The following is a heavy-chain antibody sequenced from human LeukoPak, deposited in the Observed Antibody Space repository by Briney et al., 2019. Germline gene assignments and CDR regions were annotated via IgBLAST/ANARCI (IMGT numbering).Heavy chain of an antibody. D-gene: IGHD6-19*01. J-gene: IGHJ4*02. Sequence: SETLSLTCTVSGGSISSGSHYWSWIRQPAGKGLEWIGRIYTSGSTKYNPSLKSRVTMSIDTSKNQFSLNLYSVTAADTAVYYCATNYTAVSAFDSWGQGTLVTVSS. V-gene: IGHV4-61*02. CDR3: ATNYTAVSAFDS. CDR1: GGSISSGSHY. CDR2: IYTSGST.